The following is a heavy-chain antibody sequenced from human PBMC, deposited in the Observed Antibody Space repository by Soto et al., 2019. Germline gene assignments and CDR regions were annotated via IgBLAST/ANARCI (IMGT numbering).Heavy chain of an antibody. CDR2: ISGSGGSA. J-gene: IGHJ4*02. V-gene: IGHV3-23*01. Sequence: EVQLLESGGGLVQPGGSLRLSCAASGFTFSSYAMSWVRLAPGKGLDWVSAISGSGGSAYYADSVKGRFTISRDNSKNTLYLQMNSLRAEDTAVYYCAKGRYGDYVPHNWGQGTLVTVSS. CDR3: AKGRYGDYVPHN. D-gene: IGHD4-17*01. CDR1: GFTFSSYA.